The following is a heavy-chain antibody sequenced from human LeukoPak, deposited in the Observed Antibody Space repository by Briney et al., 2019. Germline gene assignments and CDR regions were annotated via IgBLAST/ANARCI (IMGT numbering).Heavy chain of an antibody. J-gene: IGHJ4*02. CDR3: AKAYCSSTSCYTGGVYYFDY. D-gene: IGHD2-2*02. Sequence: WASVKVSCKASGVTFSSYAISWVRQAPGQGLEWMGGIIPIFGTANYAQKFQGRVTITADESTSTAYMELSSLRSEDTAVYYCAKAYCSSTSCYTGGVYYFDYWGQGTLVTVSS. V-gene: IGHV1-69*01. CDR1: GVTFSSYA. CDR2: IIPIFGTA.